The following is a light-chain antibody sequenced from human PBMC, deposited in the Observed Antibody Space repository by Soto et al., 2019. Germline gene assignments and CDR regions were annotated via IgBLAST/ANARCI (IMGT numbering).Light chain of an antibody. CDR1: SSDVGAYDY. CDR2: EVN. J-gene: IGLJ3*02. CDR3: SSYTRANTRV. Sequence: QSALTQPASVSGSPGQSITISCTGSSSDVGAYDYVSWYQHHAGKAPKLIIYEVNNRPSGVSNRFSGSKSGNTVSLTISGLQAEDEAHYFCSSYTRANTRVFGGGTKLTVL. V-gene: IGLV2-14*01.